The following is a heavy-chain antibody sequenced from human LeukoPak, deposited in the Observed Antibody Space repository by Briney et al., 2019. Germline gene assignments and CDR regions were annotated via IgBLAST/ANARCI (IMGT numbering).Heavy chain of an antibody. Sequence: SQTLSLTCVISGDSLSSSGDAWNWIRQSPSGRLEWLGRTYQRSKWSSDYALSVRSRITVDPDTSKNQFSLQLNSVAPEDTAVHYCARDHGGLDYWGQGTVVTVSS. V-gene: IGHV6-1*01. J-gene: IGHJ4*02. CDR2: TYQRSKWSS. CDR3: ARDHGGLDY. CDR1: GDSLSSSGDA.